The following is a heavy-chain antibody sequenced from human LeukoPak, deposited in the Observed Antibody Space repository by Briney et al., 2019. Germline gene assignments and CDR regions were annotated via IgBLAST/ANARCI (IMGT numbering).Heavy chain of an antibody. CDR2: INPSGGST. Sequence: ASVKVSCKASGYTFINHYIHWVRQAPGQGLEWMGIINPSGGSTSYAQKFQGRVTMTRDTSTSTVYMELSGLRSEDTAVYYCARDESTSILWWWGQGTLVTVSS. D-gene: IGHD2-21*01. CDR1: GYTFINHY. CDR3: ARDESTSILWW. V-gene: IGHV1-46*01. J-gene: IGHJ1*01.